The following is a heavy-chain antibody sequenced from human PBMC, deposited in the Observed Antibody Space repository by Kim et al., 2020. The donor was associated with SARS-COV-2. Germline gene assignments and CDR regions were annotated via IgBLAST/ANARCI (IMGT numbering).Heavy chain of an antibody. J-gene: IGHJ4*02. D-gene: IGHD1-26*01. Sequence: STNYTPSLQSRVSMSVDTPRSQFSLKLSSVSAADTAVYYCVRQGSHYEIDYWGQGTLVTVSS. CDR3: VRQGSHYEIDY. V-gene: IGHV4-59*08. CDR2: ST.